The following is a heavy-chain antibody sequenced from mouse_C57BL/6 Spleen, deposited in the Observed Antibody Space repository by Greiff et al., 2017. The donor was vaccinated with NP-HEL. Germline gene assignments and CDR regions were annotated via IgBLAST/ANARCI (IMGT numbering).Heavy chain of an antibody. CDR1: GYSFTDYN. CDR3: AREADPAYYFDY. CDR2: INPNYGTT. V-gene: IGHV1-39*01. J-gene: IGHJ2*01. Sequence: QLVESGPELVKPGASVKISCKASGYSFTDYNMNWVKQSNGKSLEWIGVINPNYGTTSYNQKFKGKATLTVDQSSSTAYIQLNSLTSEDSAVYYCAREADPAYYFDYWGQGTTLTVSS.